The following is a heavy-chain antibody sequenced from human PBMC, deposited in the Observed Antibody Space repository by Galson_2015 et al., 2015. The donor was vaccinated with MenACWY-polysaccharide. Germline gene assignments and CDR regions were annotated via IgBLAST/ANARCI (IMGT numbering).Heavy chain of an antibody. Sequence: SLRLSCAASGFSFSDYNMNWVRQAPGKGLEWVSIISSSVSYIYYADSVKGRFTISRDNAKNSLYLQMNSLRAEDTAIYYCARDTGGSDYWGQGTLVTVSS. CDR2: ISSSVSYI. CDR3: ARDTGGSDY. V-gene: IGHV3-21*01. D-gene: IGHD3-16*01. CDR1: GFSFSDYN. J-gene: IGHJ4*02.